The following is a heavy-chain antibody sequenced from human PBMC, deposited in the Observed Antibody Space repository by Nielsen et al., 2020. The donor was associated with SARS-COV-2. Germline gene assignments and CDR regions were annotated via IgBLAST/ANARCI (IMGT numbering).Heavy chain of an antibody. J-gene: IGHJ4*02. CDR1: GGSISRYY. Sequence: SETLSLTCTVSGGSISRYYWSWIRQPPGKGLEWIGYIYYSGSTNYNPSLKSRVTISVDTSKNQFSLKLSSVTAADTAVYYCARGLGYYGSGSPFPFDYWGQGTLVTVSS. V-gene: IGHV4-59*13. D-gene: IGHD3-10*01. CDR2: IYYSGST. CDR3: ARGLGYYGSGSPFPFDY.